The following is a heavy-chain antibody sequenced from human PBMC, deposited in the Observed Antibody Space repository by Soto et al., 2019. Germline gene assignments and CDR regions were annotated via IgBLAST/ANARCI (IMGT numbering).Heavy chain of an antibody. D-gene: IGHD3-9*01. CDR2: INAGNGNT. CDR1: GYTFTSYA. Sequence: ASVKVSCKASGYTFTSYAMHWVRQAPGQRLEWMGWINAGNGNTKYSQKFQGRVTITRDTSASTAYMELSSLRSEDTAVYYCARILGRYFVPFDYCGQGTLVTDSS. CDR3: ARILGRYFVPFDY. J-gene: IGHJ4*02. V-gene: IGHV1-3*01.